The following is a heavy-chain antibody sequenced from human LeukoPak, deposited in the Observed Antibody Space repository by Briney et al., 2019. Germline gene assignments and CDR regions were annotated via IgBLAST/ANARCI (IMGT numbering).Heavy chain of an antibody. D-gene: IGHD3-9*01. J-gene: IGHJ3*02. Sequence: GASVKVPHMPSGYTFTNYYLHVVRQAPGQGLEWMGIINPSGGSTTYAQKFQGRLTMTGDTSTSTVYMELSSLRSEDTAVYYCARSSAYYNEADIWGQGEIVTLSS. CDR2: INPSGGST. V-gene: IGHV1-46*01. CDR1: GYTFTNYY. CDR3: ARSSAYYNEADI.